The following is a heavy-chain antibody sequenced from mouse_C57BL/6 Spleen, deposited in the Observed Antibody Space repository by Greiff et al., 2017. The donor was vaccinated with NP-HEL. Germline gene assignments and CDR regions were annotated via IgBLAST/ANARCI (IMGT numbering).Heavy chain of an antibody. Sequence: EVKLQESGPELVKPGASVKISCKASGYSFTGYYMHWVKQSSEKSLEWIGEINPSTGGTSYNQKFKGKATLTVDKSSSTAYMQLKSLTSEDSAVYYCARWGDYDPYYAMDYWGQGTSVTVSS. CDR2: INPSTGGT. CDR3: ARWGDYDPYYAMDY. D-gene: IGHD2-4*01. J-gene: IGHJ4*01. CDR1: GYSFTGYY. V-gene: IGHV1-43*01.